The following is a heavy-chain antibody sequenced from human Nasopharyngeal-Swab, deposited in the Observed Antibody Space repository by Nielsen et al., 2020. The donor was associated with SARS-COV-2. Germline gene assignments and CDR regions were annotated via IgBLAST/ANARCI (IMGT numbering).Heavy chain of an antibody. J-gene: IGHJ3*02. V-gene: IGHV3-33*01. CDR2: IWYDGSNK. Sequence: WIRQPPGKGLEWVAVIWYDGSNKYYADSVKGRFTISRDNSKNTLYLQMNSLRAEDTAVYYCARDRITFGGVIVKGDAFDIWGQGTTVTVSS. CDR3: ARDRITFGGVIVKGDAFDI. D-gene: IGHD3-16*02.